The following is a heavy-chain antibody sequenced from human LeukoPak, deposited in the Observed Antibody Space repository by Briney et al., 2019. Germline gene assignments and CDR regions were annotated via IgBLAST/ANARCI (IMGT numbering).Heavy chain of an antibody. CDR3: ARGELLSWFDP. CDR2: INWNGGNT. D-gene: IGHD1-26*01. CDR1: GFTFDDYG. Sequence: GGSLRLSCAASGFTFDDYGMNWVRQAPGRGLEWVSGINWNGGNTGYADSVKGRFTISRDNAKNSLYLQMNSLRAEDTALYHCARGELLSWFDPWGQGTLVTVSS. J-gene: IGHJ5*02. V-gene: IGHV3-20*01.